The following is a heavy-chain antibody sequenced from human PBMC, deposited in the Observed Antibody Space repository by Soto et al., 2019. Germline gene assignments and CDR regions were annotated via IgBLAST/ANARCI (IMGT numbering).Heavy chain of an antibody. V-gene: IGHV3-23*01. CDR1: GFTFNKYA. Sequence: EMQLLECGGGLVQPGGSLRLSCAASGFTFNKYAMTWVRQALGKGLEWVSAISGGGDITSYADSVKGRFTVSRDGSENTLYLQMSSLRAEDTALYYCAKGRGGSGSLTPRVDFWGQGTLVTVSS. CDR3: AKGRGGSGSLTPRVDF. J-gene: IGHJ4*02. CDR2: ISGGGDIT. D-gene: IGHD3-10*01.